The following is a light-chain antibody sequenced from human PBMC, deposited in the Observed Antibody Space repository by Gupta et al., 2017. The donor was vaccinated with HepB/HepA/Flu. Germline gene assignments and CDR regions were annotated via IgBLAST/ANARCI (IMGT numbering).Light chain of an antibody. J-gene: IGLJ3*02. CDR3: VLYMGSGIRV. Sequence: LTCGLSSGSVSTSNYPSWYQQTPGQAPRTLIYSTNTRSSGVPVRFSGSILGNKSALTITGAQADDESDDYCVLYMGSGIRVLGGGTKLTVL. CDR2: STN. CDR1: SGSVSTSNY. V-gene: IGLV8-61*01.